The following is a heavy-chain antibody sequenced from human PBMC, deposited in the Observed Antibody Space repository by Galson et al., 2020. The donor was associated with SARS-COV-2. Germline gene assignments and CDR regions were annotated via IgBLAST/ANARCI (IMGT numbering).Heavy chain of an antibody. Sequence: GGSLRLSCAASGFSFDGYWMYWVRQAPGKGLVWVSYIRSDGSSTSYAESVKGRFTISRDNAKNTVYLQMDSLRIEDTAVYYCVRGGSGSFYGFYYYMDVWGRGTTVAVSS. D-gene: IGHD1-26*01. J-gene: IGHJ6*03. CDR2: IRSDGSST. CDR1: GFSFDGYW. CDR3: VRGGSGSFYGFYYYMDV. V-gene: IGHV3-74*01.